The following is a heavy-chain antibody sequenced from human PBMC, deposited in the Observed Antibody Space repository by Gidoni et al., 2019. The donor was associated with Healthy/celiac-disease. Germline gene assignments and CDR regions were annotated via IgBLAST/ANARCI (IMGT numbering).Heavy chain of an antibody. CDR1: GFTFSSDA. D-gene: IGHD6-19*01. CDR2: FSGSGDTT. Sequence: EVQLLESGGGLVQPGGSLRLSCAASGFTFSSDAMTWVRQAPGKGLEWVSAFSGSGDTTYYADSVKGRFTISRDISKNTLFLHMNSLRAEDTAVYYCTRPGSAWYFHYWGQGTLVTVSS. J-gene: IGHJ4*02. CDR3: TRPGSAWYFHY. V-gene: IGHV3-23*01.